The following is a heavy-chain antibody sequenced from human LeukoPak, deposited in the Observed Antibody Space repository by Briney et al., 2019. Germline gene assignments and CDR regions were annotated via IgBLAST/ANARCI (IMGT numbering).Heavy chain of an antibody. Sequence: SETLSLTCTVSGGSISSYYWSWIRQPPGKGLEWIGYIYNSGSTNYNPSLKSRVTVSVDTSKNQFSLKLSSVTAADTAVYYCVRGSTLRHYQYWGQGTLVTVSS. V-gene: IGHV4-4*08. CDR2: IYNSGST. D-gene: IGHD3-16*01. J-gene: IGHJ4*02. CDR1: GGSISSYY. CDR3: VRGSTLRHYQY.